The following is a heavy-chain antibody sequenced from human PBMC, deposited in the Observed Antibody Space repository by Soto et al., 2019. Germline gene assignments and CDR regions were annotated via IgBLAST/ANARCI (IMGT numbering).Heavy chain of an antibody. CDR1: GFTFDDYA. V-gene: IGHV3-9*01. CDR3: AKDLWLRRPKSPLDS. Sequence: EVQLVESGGGLVQPGRSLRLSCAASGFTFDDYAMHWVRQVPGKGLEWVSGISWNSGNTDYADSVKGRFTISRDNAKNSLYLQMNSLRDEDTALYYCAKDLWLRRPKSPLDSWGQGTLVTVSS. D-gene: IGHD5-12*01. CDR2: ISWNSGNT. J-gene: IGHJ4*02.